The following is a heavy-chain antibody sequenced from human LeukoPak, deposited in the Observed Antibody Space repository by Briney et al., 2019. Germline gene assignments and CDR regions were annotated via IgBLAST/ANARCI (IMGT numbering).Heavy chain of an antibody. CDR3: ARGGRSGYRYFDY. D-gene: IGHD5-18*01. J-gene: IGHJ4*02. V-gene: IGHV1-2*06. CDR1: GYSFTDYN. CDR2: ISPNTGGT. Sequence: ASVKVSCKASGYSFTDYNIHWIRHAPGQGLEWMGRISPNTGGTDHAQEFHDKISMTRDTSISTAYIELSTLISDDTAVYYCARGGRSGYRYFDYWGQGTLVTVSS.